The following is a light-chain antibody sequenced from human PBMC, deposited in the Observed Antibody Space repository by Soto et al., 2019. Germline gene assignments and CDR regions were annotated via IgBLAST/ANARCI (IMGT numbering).Light chain of an antibody. J-gene: IGKJ1*01. V-gene: IGKV3-15*01. CDR3: QQYDNWPRRT. CDR1: QSVSSN. Sequence: ERVMTQSPASLSVAPGERATLSCRAIQSVSSNLAWYQHKPGQAPRLLIYDASTRATGIPARFSGSGSGTEFTLTLSRLKSADFAVYYCQQYDNWPRRTFGQGPRVE. CDR2: DAS.